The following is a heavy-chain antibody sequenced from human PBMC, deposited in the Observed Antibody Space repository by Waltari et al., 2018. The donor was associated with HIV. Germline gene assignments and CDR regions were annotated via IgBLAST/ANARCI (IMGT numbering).Heavy chain of an antibody. V-gene: IGHV1-69*06. J-gene: IGHJ6*02. D-gene: IGHD2-15*01. CDR1: GGTFSSYA. CDR2: IIPIFGTA. Sequence: SSVKVSCKASGGTFSSYAISWVRQAPGQGLEWMGGIIPIFGTANYAQKFQGRVTITADKSTSTAYMELSSLRSEDTAVYYCASQAHNIVVVVAATRGYGMDVWGQGTTVTVSS. CDR3: ASQAHNIVVVVAATRGYGMDV.